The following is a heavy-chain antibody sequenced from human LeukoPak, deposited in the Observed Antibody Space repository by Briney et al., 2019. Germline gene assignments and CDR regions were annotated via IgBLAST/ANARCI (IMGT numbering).Heavy chain of an antibody. V-gene: IGHV2-5*02. CDR2: IDWDDDK. CDR3: AHGIGSR. J-gene: IGHJ4*02. Sequence: SGPTLVKPTQALTLTCTFSGFSLSSSGVGVGWIRQPPVKALEWLALIDWDDDKRYSPSLKSRLTITKDTSKNQVVLTMTNMDPVDTATYYCAHGIGSRWGQGTLVTVSS. CDR1: GFSLSSSGVG. D-gene: IGHD2-15*01.